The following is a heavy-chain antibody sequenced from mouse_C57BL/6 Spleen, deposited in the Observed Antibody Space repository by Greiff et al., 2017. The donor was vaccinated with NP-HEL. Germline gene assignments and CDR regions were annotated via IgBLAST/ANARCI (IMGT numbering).Heavy chain of an antibody. D-gene: IGHD4-1*01. Sequence: VQLQQPGAELVMPGASVKLSCKASGYTFTSYWMHWVKQRPGQGLEWIGEIDPSDSYTNYNQKFKGKSTLTVDKSSSTAYMQLSSLTSEDSAVYYCARQTGSGAMDYWGQGTSVTVSS. CDR3: ARQTGSGAMDY. V-gene: IGHV1-69*01. CDR1: GYTFTSYW. J-gene: IGHJ4*01. CDR2: IDPSDSYT.